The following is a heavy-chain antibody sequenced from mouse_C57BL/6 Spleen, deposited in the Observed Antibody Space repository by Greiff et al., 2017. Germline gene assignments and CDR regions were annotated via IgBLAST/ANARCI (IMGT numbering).Heavy chain of an antibody. V-gene: IGHV1-82*01. CDR3: ARGYSKGYFDV. CDR1: GYAFSSSW. Sequence: VQLQQSGPELVKPGASVKISCKASGYAFSSSWMNWVKQRPGKGLEWIGRIYPGDGDTNYNGKFKGKATLTADKSSSTAYMQLRSLTSEDSAVYCGARGYSKGYFDVWGTGTTVTVSS. CDR2: IYPGDGDT. J-gene: IGHJ1*03. D-gene: IGHD2-5*01.